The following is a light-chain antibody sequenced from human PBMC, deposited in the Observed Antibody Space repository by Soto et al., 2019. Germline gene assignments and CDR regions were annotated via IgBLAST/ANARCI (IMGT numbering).Light chain of an antibody. CDR2: DAS. Sequence: EIVLTQSPATLSLSPGERATLSCRASQSISSYFAWYQQKSGQAPRLLIYDASNKATGIPARFSGSGSGTDFTLTISSLEPEDFAVYYCQQRRNLPLTFGGGTKVEIK. V-gene: IGKV3-11*01. CDR1: QSISSY. CDR3: QQRRNLPLT. J-gene: IGKJ4*01.